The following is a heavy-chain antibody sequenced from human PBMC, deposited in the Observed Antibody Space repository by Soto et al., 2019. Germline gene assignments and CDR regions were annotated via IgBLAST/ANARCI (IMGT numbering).Heavy chain of an antibody. CDR3: AKPFSSTSSNYYFDY. CDR1: GFTFSSYG. D-gene: IGHD2-2*01. V-gene: IGHV3-30*18. CDR2: ISYDGSNK. Sequence: PGGSLRLSCAASGFTFSSYGMHWVRQAPGKGLEWVAVISYDGSNKYYADSVKGRFTISRDNSKDTLYLQMNSLRAEDTAVYYCAKPFSSTSSNYYFDYWGQGTLVTVSS. J-gene: IGHJ4*02.